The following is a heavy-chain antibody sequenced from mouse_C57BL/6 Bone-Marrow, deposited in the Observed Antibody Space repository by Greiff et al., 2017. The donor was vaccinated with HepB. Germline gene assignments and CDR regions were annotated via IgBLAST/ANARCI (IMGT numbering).Heavy chain of an antibody. J-gene: IGHJ4*01. CDR1: GFNIKDDY. Sequence: VQLQQSGAELVRPGASVKLSCTASGFNIKDDYMHWVKQRPEQGLEWIGWIDTENGDTEYASKFQSKATITADTSSNTAYLQLSSLTSEDAAVYYCHTYALDYWGQGTSVTVSS. CDR3: HTYALDY. CDR2: IDTENGDT. V-gene: IGHV14-4*01.